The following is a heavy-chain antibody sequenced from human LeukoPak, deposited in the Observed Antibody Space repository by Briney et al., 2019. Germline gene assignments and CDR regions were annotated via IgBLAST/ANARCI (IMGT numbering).Heavy chain of an antibody. D-gene: IGHD3-3*02. CDR3: ARVSSLALSGMDSGIAV. J-gene: IGHJ6*02. V-gene: IGHV1-2*02. Sequence: ASVKVSCAASGYTFTGYYMSWVRQAPGQGLEWMGWINPNSGGTNYAQKFQGRVTMTRDTSISTAYMELSRLRSDDTAVYYCARVSSLALSGMDSGIAVSGQATTVTVSS. CDR1: GYTFTGYY. CDR2: INPNSGGT.